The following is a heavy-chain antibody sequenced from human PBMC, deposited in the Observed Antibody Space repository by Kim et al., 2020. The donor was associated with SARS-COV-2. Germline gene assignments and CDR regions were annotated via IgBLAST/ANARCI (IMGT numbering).Heavy chain of an antibody. Sequence: KYYADSVKGRFTISRDNSKTTLYLQMNSLRAEYTAVYYCARVLSYYYGMDVWGQGTTVTVSS. J-gene: IGHJ6*02. CDR2: K. CDR3: ARVLSYYYGMDV. V-gene: IGHV3-33*01.